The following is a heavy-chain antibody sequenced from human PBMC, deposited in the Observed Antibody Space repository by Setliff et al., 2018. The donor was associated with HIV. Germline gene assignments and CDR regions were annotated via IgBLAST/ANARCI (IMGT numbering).Heavy chain of an antibody. J-gene: IGHJ4*02. D-gene: IGHD1-26*01. Sequence: PGGSLRLSCAASGFTFSTYGMQWVRQAPGKGLEWVAFIRYDGSNQYYADSVKGRFTISRDNAKNTLYLQMNGLRAEDTAVYYCVRGIVGASVFNYWGQGTQVTVSS. V-gene: IGHV3-30*02. CDR1: GFTFSTYG. CDR2: IRYDGSNQ. CDR3: VRGIVGASVFNY.